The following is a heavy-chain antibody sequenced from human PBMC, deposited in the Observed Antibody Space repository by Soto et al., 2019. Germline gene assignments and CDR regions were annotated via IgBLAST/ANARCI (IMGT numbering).Heavy chain of an antibody. D-gene: IGHD3-3*01. CDR1: GFTFSSYD. CDR2: ISTGSAYI. J-gene: IGHJ6*03. CDR3: ARLFGVPIRDSYMDV. Sequence: GGSLRLSCAASGFTFSSYDMNWVRQAPGKGLEWVSCISTGSAYIYYADSLKGRFTVSRDNAKNSLYLQMNSLRAEDTAVYYCARLFGVPIRDSYMDVWGKGTTVTVSS. V-gene: IGHV3-21*01.